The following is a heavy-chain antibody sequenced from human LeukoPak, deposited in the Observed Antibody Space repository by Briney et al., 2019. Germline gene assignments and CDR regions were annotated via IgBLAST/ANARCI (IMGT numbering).Heavy chain of an antibody. CDR2: INSDGSTT. V-gene: IGHV3-74*01. CDR3: TRLLPSGTYSKASDF. D-gene: IGHD1-26*01. Sequence: GGSLRLSCAASGFTFSSYWMVWVRQVPGKGLVYVSRINSDGSTTHYADSVKGRFTISRDIARNTVYLQMNSLRAEDTAMYYCTRLLPSGTYSKASDFWGQGTLVTVSS. J-gene: IGHJ4*02. CDR1: GFTFSSYW.